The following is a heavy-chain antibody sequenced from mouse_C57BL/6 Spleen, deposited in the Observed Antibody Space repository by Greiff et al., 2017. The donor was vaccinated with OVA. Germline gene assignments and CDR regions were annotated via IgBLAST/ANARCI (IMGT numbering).Heavy chain of an antibody. D-gene: IGHD1-1*01. Sequence: QVQLQQSGAELVRPGTSVKVSCKASGYAFTNYLIEWVKQRPGQGLEWIGVINPGSGGTNYNEKFKGKATLTVDKSSSTAYMQLSRLTSEDSAVYFCARYGDYGSSYGYFDVWGTGPTVTVSS. CDR2: INPGSGGT. V-gene: IGHV1-54*01. CDR1: GYAFTNYL. CDR3: ARYGDYGSSYGYFDV. J-gene: IGHJ1*03.